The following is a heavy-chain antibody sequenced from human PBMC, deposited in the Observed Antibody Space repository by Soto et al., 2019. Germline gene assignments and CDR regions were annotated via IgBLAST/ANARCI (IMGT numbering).Heavy chain of an antibody. CDR1: GGFLRASY. Sequence: SETLSLTCAVYGGFLRASYCTWILRPPGKGLEWIVELNHVGGTKYNPSHTSRVTMSVDTSQNQFSLRLISVTAADTDMYFCVRIRYQLPSSVLWLDPWGQGTPVTVSS. CDR2: LNHVGGT. V-gene: IGHV4-34*01. D-gene: IGHD3-16*01. J-gene: IGHJ5*02. CDR3: VRIRYQLPSSVLWLDP.